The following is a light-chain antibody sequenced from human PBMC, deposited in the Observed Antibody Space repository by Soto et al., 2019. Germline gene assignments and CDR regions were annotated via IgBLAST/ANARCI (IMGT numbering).Light chain of an antibody. CDR3: QQGDAFPLT. CDR1: QGVSSW. Sequence: DIQMTQSPSSVSAFVGDRVTITCRASQGVSSWLAWYQQKPGKAPNLLIYAASSLQSGVPSRFSGSGSGTEFPLTITNLQPEDFAPYYCQQGDAFPLTFGGGTKVEIK. J-gene: IGKJ4*01. CDR2: AAS. V-gene: IGKV1D-12*01.